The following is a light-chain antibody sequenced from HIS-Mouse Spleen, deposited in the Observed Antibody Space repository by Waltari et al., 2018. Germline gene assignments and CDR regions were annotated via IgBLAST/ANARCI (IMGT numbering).Light chain of an antibody. CDR1: SSDVGGYNY. CDR3: CSYAGSYTWV. V-gene: IGLV2-11*01. J-gene: IGLJ3*02. Sequence: QSALTQPRSVSGSPGQSVTISCTGTSSDVGGYNYVSWYQQPPGKAPKLMIYDVSKRPSGVPDRCSGSKAGNTASLTISGLQAEDEADYYCCSYAGSYTWVFGGGTKLTVL. CDR2: DVS.